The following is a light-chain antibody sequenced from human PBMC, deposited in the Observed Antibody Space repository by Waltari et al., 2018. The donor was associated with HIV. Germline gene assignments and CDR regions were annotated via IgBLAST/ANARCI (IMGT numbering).Light chain of an antibody. Sequence: EIVLTQSPGTLSLSPGERANLPCRASQSVSSSNLAWYQQKPGQAPRLLIYGASSRATGIPDRFSGSGSGTDFTLTISRLEPEDFAVYNCQQYGSSPPWTFGQGTKVEIK. CDR1: QSVSSSN. J-gene: IGKJ1*01. CDR2: GAS. V-gene: IGKV3-20*01. CDR3: QQYGSSPPWT.